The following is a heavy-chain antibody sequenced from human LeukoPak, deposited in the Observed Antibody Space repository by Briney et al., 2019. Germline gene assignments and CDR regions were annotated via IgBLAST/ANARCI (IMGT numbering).Heavy chain of an antibody. CDR3: AYCSSTSCPYY. V-gene: IGHV1-46*03. CDR1: GYTFTSYC. J-gene: IGHJ4*02. D-gene: IGHD2-2*01. Sequence: ASVKVSCKASGYTFTSYCMHWVRQAPGQGLEWMGIINPSGGSTSYAQKFQGRVTMTRDTSTSTVYMELSSLRSEDTAVYYCAYCSSTSCPYYWGQGTLVTVSS. CDR2: INPSGGST.